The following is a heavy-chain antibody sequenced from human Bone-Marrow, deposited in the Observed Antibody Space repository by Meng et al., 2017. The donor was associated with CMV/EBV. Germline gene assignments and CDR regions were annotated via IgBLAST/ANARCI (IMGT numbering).Heavy chain of an antibody. CDR3: ARARAVAGNWDY. J-gene: IGHJ4*02. D-gene: IGHD6-19*01. CDR1: GGTFSSYA. CDR2: ISPIFGTA. Sequence: SVKVSCKASGGTFSSYAISWVRQAPGQGLEWMGGISPIFGTANYAQKFQGRVTITTDESTSTAYMELSSLRSEDTAVYYCARARAVAGNWDYWGQGTLVTVSS. V-gene: IGHV1-69*05.